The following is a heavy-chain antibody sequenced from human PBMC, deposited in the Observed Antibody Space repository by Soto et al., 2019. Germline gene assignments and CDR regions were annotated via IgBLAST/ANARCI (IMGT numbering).Heavy chain of an antibody. J-gene: IGHJ3*02. V-gene: IGHV1-58*01. Sequence: QMPLVQSGPEVKKPGTSVKVSCKASGFTFTSSAVQWVRQARGQRLEWIGWIVVGSGNTNYAQKFQERVTITRDMSTSTAYMELSSLRSEDTAVYYCAAGDIVVVPAAMEAAFDIWGQGTMVTVSS. CDR3: AAGDIVVVPAAMEAAFDI. CDR1: GFTFTSSA. CDR2: IVVGSGNT. D-gene: IGHD2-2*01.